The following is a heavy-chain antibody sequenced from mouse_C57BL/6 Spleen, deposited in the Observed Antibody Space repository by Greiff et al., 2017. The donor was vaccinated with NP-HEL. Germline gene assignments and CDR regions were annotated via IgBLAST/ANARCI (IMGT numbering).Heavy chain of an antibody. J-gene: IGHJ1*03. V-gene: IGHV1-66*01. CDR1: GYSFTSYY. CDR3: ARDPGQGYFDV. Sequence: VQLQQSGPELVKPGASVKISCKASGYSFTSYYIHWVKQRPGQGLEWIGWIYPGSGNTKYNEKFKGKATLTADTSSSTAYMQLSSLTSEDSAVYYCARDPGQGYFDVWGTGTTVTVSS. CDR2: IYPGSGNT.